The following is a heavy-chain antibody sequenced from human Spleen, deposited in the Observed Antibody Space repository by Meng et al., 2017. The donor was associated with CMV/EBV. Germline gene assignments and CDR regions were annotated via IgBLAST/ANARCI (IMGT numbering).Heavy chain of an antibody. J-gene: IGHJ3*01. D-gene: IGHD3-22*01. CDR2: ISSSSSYI. Sequence: GESLKISCAASGFTFSSYSMNWVRQAPGKGLEWVSSISSSSSYIYYADSVKGRFTISRDDAKNSLYLQINSLRDEDTALYYCARDRRLEAFDFWGQGTMVTVSS. CDR1: GFTFSSYS. V-gene: IGHV3-21*01. CDR3: ARDRRLEAFDF.